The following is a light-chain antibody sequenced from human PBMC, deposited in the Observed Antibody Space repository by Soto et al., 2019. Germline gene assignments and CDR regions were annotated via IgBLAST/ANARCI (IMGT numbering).Light chain of an antibody. V-gene: IGLV2-14*03. CDR3: YSYTSSNTYV. CDR2: DVS. CDR1: SSDVGGYNY. Sequence: QSVLTQPASVSGSPGQSITISCTATSSDVGGYNYVSWYQHHPGKVPQLLIYDVSNRPSGVSNRFSGSKSGNTASLTISGLQAEDEADYYCYSYTSSNTYVFGTGTKVTVL. J-gene: IGLJ1*01.